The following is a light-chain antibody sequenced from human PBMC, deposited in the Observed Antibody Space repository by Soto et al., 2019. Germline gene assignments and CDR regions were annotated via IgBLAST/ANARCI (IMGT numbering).Light chain of an antibody. J-gene: IGLJ3*02. CDR1: SSDVRSYNL. CDR3: CSYAGSSTL. V-gene: IGLV2-23*02. Sequence: QSVLTQPASVSGSPGQSITISCTGTSSDVRSYNLVSWYQQHPGKAPKLMIYEVSKRPSGVSNRFSGSKSGNTASLTISGLQAEDEADYYCCSYAGSSTLFGGGTKLTVL. CDR2: EVS.